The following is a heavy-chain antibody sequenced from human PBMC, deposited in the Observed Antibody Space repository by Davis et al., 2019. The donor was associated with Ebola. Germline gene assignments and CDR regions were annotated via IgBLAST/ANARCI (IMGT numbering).Heavy chain of an antibody. V-gene: IGHV3-23*01. Sequence: GGPLRLSCAASGPPSSSYGMSWVRQVPGKGLEWVSTFNVGGHTTYYADSVRGRFTMSRDNSKNTLFLQMNSLRAEGTAVYYCVRDTGLRPRDYWGQGTLVTVSS. CDR2: FNVGGHTT. CDR3: VRDTGLRPRDY. D-gene: IGHD3-16*01. CDR1: GPPSSSYG. J-gene: IGHJ4*02.